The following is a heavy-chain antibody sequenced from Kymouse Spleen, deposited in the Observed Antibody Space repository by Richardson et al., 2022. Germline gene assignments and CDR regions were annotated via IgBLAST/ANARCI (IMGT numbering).Heavy chain of an antibody. J-gene: IGHJ6*02. CDR1: GGTFSSYA. Sequence: QVQLVQSGAEVKKPGSSVKVSCKASGGTFSSYAISWVRQAPGQGLEWMGGIIPIFGTANYAQKFQGRVTITTDESTSTAYMELSSLRSEDTAVYYCARSYYDILTGYYRYYYYYGMDVWGQGTTVTVSS. CDR2: IIPIFGTA. CDR3: ARSYYDILTGYYRYYYYYGMDV. D-gene: IGHD3-9*01. V-gene: IGHV1-69*05.